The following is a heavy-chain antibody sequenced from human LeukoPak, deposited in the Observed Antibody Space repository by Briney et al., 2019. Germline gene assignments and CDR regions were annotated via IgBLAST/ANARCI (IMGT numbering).Heavy chain of an antibody. J-gene: IGHJ3*02. CDR2: ISSSSSTI. CDR3: ASLRRTSSGAFDI. Sequence: GGSPRLSCAASGFTFSSYSMNWVRQAPGKGLEWVSYISSSSSTIYYADSVKGRFTISRDNAKNSLYLQMNSLRAEDTAVYYCASLRRTSSGAFDIWGQGTMVTVSS. CDR1: GFTFSSYS. V-gene: IGHV3-48*01.